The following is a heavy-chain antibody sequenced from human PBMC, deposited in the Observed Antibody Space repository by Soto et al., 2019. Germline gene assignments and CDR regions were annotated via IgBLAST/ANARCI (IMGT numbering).Heavy chain of an antibody. Sequence: QVQLMQSGAEVKKPGASVKVSCKASGYTFTGYYINWVRQAPGPGLEWMGWINPNSGGTNYAQKFQGWVTMTRDTSISTAYMELSRLRSDDTAVYYCARALMVYGSYYYGMDVWGQGTTVTVSS. V-gene: IGHV1-2*04. J-gene: IGHJ6*02. CDR2: INPNSGGT. CDR3: ARALMVYGSYYYGMDV. D-gene: IGHD2-8*01. CDR1: GYTFTGYY.